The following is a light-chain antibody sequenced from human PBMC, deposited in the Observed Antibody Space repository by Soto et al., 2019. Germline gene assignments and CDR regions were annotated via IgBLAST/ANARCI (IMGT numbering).Light chain of an antibody. CDR2: GAS. Sequence: EIVMTQSPATLSVSPGERATLSCRASQSVSSDLAWYHQKPGQAPRLLIYGASTRATGIPARFSGSGSGTDFTLTISSLEPEDFAVYYCQQRSNWLWTFGQGTKVDIK. CDR3: QQRSNWLWT. V-gene: IGKV3-11*01. CDR1: QSVSSD. J-gene: IGKJ1*01.